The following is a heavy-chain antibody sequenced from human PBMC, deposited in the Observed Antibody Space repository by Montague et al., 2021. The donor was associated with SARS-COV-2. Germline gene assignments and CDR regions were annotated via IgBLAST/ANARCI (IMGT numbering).Heavy chain of an antibody. CDR2: IYSNGDK. CDR3: AHLIRYYDIFTGIPFDD. J-gene: IGHJ4*02. Sequence: PALVKPTQTLTLTCTFSGFSLSTPNVGVAWIRQPPGTALEWLAVIYSNGDKRYSPSLQRRLTITKDTSRNQVVLSLTNVDPLDTATYYCAHLIRYYDIFTGIPFDDWGQGTQVTVSS. CDR1: GFSLSTPNVG. V-gene: IGHV2-5*01. D-gene: IGHD3-9*01.